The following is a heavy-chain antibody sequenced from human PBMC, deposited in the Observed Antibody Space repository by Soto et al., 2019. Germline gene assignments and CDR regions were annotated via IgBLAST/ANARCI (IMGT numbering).Heavy chain of an antibody. Sequence: QVQLQESGPGLVKPSQTLSLTCTVSGGSINSGGYCWSWIRQHPGKGLDWIGCISYGGSTSYNPSRPSRVTISVDSSKNPFSLKLPSVTAADTAVYYCSRAILVWGQGALITVSS. V-gene: IGHV4-31*03. CDR2: ISYGGST. CDR1: GGSINSGGYC. J-gene: IGHJ4*02. D-gene: IGHD2-15*01. CDR3: SRAILV.